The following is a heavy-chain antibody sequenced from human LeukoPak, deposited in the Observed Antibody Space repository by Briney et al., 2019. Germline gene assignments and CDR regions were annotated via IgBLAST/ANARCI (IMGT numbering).Heavy chain of an antibody. CDR3: ARVRAGLQAFDT. CDR1: GFKFNTHN. V-gene: IGHV3-21*01. D-gene: IGHD4-11*01. CDR2: ISSGSKYI. J-gene: IGHJ5*02. Sequence: PGGSLRLSCAVSGFKFNTHNLNWVRQAPGKGLEWVSSISSGSKYILYADSAKGRFTVSRDNAKNSLYLQMNSLRAEDTAVYYCARVRAGLQAFDTRGQGTLVTVSS.